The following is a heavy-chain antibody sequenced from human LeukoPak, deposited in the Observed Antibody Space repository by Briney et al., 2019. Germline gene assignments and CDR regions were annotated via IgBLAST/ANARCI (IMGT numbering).Heavy chain of an antibody. CDR3: ARDLAAGSGSYYQLDY. D-gene: IGHD3-10*01. J-gene: IGHJ4*02. V-gene: IGHV3-30*04. CDR1: GFTFSSYA. CDR2: ISYDGSNK. Sequence: GGSLGLSCAASGFTFSSYAMHWVRQTPGKGLEWVAVISYDGSNKYYADSVKGRFTISRDNSKNTLYLQMNSLRAEDTAVYYCARDLAAGSGSYYQLDYWGQGTLVTVSS.